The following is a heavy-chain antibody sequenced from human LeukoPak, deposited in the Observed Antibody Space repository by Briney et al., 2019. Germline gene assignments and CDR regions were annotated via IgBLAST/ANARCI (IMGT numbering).Heavy chain of an antibody. CDR1: GGSISSYY. J-gene: IGHJ6*03. CDR2: IYYSGST. CDR3: ARDGVEAGQYYYYYYYMDV. V-gene: IGHV4-39*07. Sequence: PSETLSLTCTVSGGSISSYYWGWIRQPPGKGLEWIGSIYYSGSTYYNPSLKSRVTISVDTSKNQFSLKLSSVTAADTAVYYCARDGVEAGQYYYYYYYMDVWGKGTTVTVSS. D-gene: IGHD5-24*01.